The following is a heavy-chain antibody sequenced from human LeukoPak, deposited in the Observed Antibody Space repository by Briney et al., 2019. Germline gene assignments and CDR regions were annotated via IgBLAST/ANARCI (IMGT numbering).Heavy chain of an antibody. CDR3: ASWSGSYRDY. CDR1: GFTFSSYS. J-gene: IGHJ4*02. Sequence: GGSLRLSCAASGFTFSSYSMNWVRQAPGKGLEWVSSISSSSSYIYYADSVKGRFTISRDNAKNSLYLQMNSLRAEDTAVYYCASWSGSYRDYWGQGTLVTVSS. D-gene: IGHD1-26*01. CDR2: ISSSSSYI. V-gene: IGHV3-21*01.